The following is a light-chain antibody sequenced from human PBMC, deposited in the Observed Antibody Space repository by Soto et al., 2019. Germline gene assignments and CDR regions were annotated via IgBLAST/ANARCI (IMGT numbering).Light chain of an antibody. CDR3: QRTYNAPFT. CDR1: DSIDRY. CDR2: AAS. Sequence: DIQMTQSPSSLSAFVGDTVTITCRATDSIDRYLNWYQQKPGQAPRVLITAASTLESGVPSRFSGSGSGTDFPLTINNLPPEDFATSYCQRTYNAPFTCGPGTKVSIK. J-gene: IGKJ3*01. V-gene: IGKV1-39*01.